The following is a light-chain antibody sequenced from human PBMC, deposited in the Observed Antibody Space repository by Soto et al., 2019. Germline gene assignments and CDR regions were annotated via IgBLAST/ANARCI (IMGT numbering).Light chain of an antibody. V-gene: IGKV3-11*01. Sequence: EIVLTQSPATLSLSPGERATLSCRASQSVGSYLAWFQQTPGQAPRLLIYDTSNRATGIPARFSGSGSGTDFTLTISSLETEDFAVYYCQHLRTYPFSFGQGTKLDIK. CDR3: QHLRTYPFS. J-gene: IGKJ2*03. CDR2: DTS. CDR1: QSVGSY.